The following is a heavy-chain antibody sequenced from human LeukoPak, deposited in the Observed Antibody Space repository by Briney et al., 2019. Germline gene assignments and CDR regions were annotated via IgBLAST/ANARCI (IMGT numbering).Heavy chain of an antibody. J-gene: IGHJ6*02. CDR2: IGTAGDT. CDR3: ARAAWPRGFFGEPSYYGMDV. V-gene: IGHV3-13*01. Sequence: GGSLRLSCAASGFTFSSYDMHWVRQATGKGLEWVSAIGTAGDTYYPGSVKGRFTISRENAKNSLYLQMNSLRAGDTAVYYCARAAWPRGFFGEPSYYGMDVWGQGTTVTVSS. D-gene: IGHD3-10*01. CDR1: GFTFSSYD.